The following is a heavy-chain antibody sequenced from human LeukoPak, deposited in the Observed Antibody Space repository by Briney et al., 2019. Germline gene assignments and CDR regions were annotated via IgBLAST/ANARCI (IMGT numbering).Heavy chain of an antibody. CDR1: GYTFTSYG. Sequence: GASVKLSCKASGYTFTSYGISWVRQAPGQGLEWMGWISAYNGNTNYAQKLQGRVTMTTDTSTRTAYMELRSLRSDDTAVYYCARESLWSGYFSGGMDVWGQGTTVTVSS. CDR2: ISAYNGNT. CDR3: ARESLWSGYFSGGMDV. J-gene: IGHJ6*01. V-gene: IGHV1-18*01. D-gene: IGHD3-3*01.